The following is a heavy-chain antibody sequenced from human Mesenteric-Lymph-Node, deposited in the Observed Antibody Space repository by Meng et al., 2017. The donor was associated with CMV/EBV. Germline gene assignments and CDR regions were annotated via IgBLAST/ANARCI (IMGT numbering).Heavy chain of an antibody. CDR2: IIPILGIA. J-gene: IGHJ5*02. V-gene: IGHV1-69*02. D-gene: IGHD6-13*01. Sequence: QVQLVQSVSVVKKPGSSVKGSCKASGGTFSSYTISWVRQAPGQGLEWMGRIIPILGIANYAQKFQGRVTITADKSTSTAYMELSSLRSEGTAVYYRAGGIAAAGSRWFDPWGQGTLVTVSS. CDR3: AGGIAAAGSRWFDP. CDR1: GGTFSSYT.